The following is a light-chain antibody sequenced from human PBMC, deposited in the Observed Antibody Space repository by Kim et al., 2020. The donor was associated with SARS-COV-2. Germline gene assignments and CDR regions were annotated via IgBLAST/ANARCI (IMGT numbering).Light chain of an antibody. V-gene: IGLV2-8*01. CDR3: SSYAGSNNWV. Sequence: QSALTQPPSASGSPGQSVTISCTGSSSDLSGYNYVSWYQQHPGKAPKLMIYEVNKWPSGVPDRFSGSKSGNTASLTVSGLQADDEADYYCSSYAGSNNWVFGGGTQLTVL. CDR2: EVN. J-gene: IGLJ2*01. CDR1: SSDLSGYNY.